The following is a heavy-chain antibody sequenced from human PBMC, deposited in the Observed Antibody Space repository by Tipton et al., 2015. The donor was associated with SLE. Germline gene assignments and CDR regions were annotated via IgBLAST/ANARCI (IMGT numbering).Heavy chain of an antibody. D-gene: IGHD3-3*01. CDR2: IYYIGST. Sequence: TLSLTCTVSGGPIRNYYWSWIRQPPGKGLEWIGYIYYIGSTNYKPTLKSRVIISVNTSKNQFSLRLTSVTAADTALYYCARTLFWSGSYYMDVWGKGTTVTVSS. CDR3: ARTLFWSGSYYMDV. CDR1: GGPIRNYY. J-gene: IGHJ6*03. V-gene: IGHV4-59*13.